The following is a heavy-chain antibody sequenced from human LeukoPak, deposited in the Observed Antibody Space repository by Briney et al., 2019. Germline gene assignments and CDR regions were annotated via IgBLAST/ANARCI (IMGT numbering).Heavy chain of an antibody. J-gene: IGHJ4*02. CDR3: AREGWNRPTFDY. CDR1: GGTFSSYA. CDR2: INPSGGST. D-gene: IGHD1-1*01. Sequence: ASVKVSCKASGGTFSSYAISWVRQAPGQGLEWMGIINPSGGSTSYAQKFQGRVTMTRDTSTSTVYMELSSLRSEDTAVYYCAREGWNRPTFDYWGQGTLVTVSS. V-gene: IGHV1-46*01.